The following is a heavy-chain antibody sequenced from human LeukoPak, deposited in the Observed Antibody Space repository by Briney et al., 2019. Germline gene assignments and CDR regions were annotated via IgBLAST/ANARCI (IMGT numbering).Heavy chain of an antibody. J-gene: IGHJ4*02. CDR3: AKDKSGQLRLPDY. CDR1: GFTFSSYS. Sequence: GGSLRLSCAVSGFTFSSYSMNWVRQAPGKGLEWVSAISGSGGSTYYADSVKGRFTISRDNSKNTLYLQMNSLRAEDRAVYYCAKDKSGQLRLPDYWGQGTLVTVSS. CDR2: ISGSGGST. V-gene: IGHV3-23*01. D-gene: IGHD5-18*01.